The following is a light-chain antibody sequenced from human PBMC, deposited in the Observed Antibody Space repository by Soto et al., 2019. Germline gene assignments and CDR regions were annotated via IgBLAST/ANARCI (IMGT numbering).Light chain of an antibody. J-gene: IGKJ2*01. CDR1: QSVSSS. CDR2: GAS. V-gene: IGKV3-15*01. Sequence: EIVMTQSPATLSVSPGERATLSCRASQSVSSSLAWYQQKPGQAPSLLIYGASTRATGIPARFSGSGSGTEFTLTISSLQSEDFAVYYCQQYNNWPQTFGQGTKLEIK. CDR3: QQYNNWPQT.